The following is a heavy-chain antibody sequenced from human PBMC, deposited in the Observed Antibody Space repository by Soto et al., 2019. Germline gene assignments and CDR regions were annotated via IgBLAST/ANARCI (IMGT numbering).Heavy chain of an antibody. D-gene: IGHD1-20*01. CDR2: IYHSGST. J-gene: IGHJ6*02. V-gene: IGHV4-30-2*01. Sequence: SETLSLTCAVSGGSISSGGYSWSWIRLPPGKGLEWIGYIYHSGSTYYNPSLMSRVTISVDRSKNQFSLKLSSVTAADTAVYYCARAGDNWNDVFYYGMDVWGQGTTVTVSS. CDR3: ARAGDNWNDVFYYGMDV. CDR1: GGSISSGGYS.